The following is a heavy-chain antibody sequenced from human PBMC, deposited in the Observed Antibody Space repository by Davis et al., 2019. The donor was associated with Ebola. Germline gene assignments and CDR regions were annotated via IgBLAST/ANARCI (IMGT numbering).Heavy chain of an antibody. J-gene: IGHJ3*02. V-gene: IGHV3-21*01. CDR3: ARGGYYDSSGYSHDAFDI. D-gene: IGHD3-22*01. CDR1: GLIFSSYS. Sequence: GGSLRLSCAASGLIFSSYSMNWVRQAPGKGLEWVSSISSRSYYIYYSDSLKGRFTISRDNARNSVYLQMNSLRAEDTAVYYCARGGYYDSSGYSHDAFDIWGQGTMVTVSS. CDR2: ISSRSYYI.